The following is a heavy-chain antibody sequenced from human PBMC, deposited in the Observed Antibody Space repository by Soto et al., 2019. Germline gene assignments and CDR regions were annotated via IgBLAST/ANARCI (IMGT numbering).Heavy chain of an antibody. CDR2: IYYSGST. Sequence: SETLSLTCTVSGGSISSGGYYWSWIRQHPGKGLEWIGYIYYSGSTYYNPSLKSRVTISVDTSKNQFSLKLSSVTAADSVVYYCARLEYCSSTSCGGFDYWGQGTLVTVSS. J-gene: IGHJ4*02. CDR3: ARLEYCSSTSCGGFDY. CDR1: GGSISSGGYY. V-gene: IGHV4-31*03. D-gene: IGHD2-2*01.